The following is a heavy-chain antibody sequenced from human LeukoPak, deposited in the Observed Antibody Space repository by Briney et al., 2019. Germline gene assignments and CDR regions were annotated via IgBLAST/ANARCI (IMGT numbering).Heavy chain of an antibody. V-gene: IGHV3-9*01. Sequence: HPGGSLRLSCAGSGFIFNNYAMHWVRHPPGKGLEWVSGISWNSGSIDYADSVKGRFTISRDNAKSSLYLQMNSLRVEDTAFYYCAKDNRRHYTSGPNPDSLHWGQGALVTVSS. CDR1: GFIFNNYA. CDR3: AKDNRRHYTSGPNPDSLH. CDR2: ISWNSGSI. J-gene: IGHJ4*02. D-gene: IGHD6-19*01.